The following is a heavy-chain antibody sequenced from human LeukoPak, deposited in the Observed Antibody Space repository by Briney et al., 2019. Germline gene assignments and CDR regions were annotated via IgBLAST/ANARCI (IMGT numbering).Heavy chain of an antibody. CDR2: IGTGGDT. Sequence: GGSLRLSCAASGFIFSSYWMSWVRQGTGKGLEWVSGIGTGGDTYYPDSVKGRFTISRENAKKSLFLQMNSLRAEDTAVYYCGRGNSFDFWGQGTLVTVSS. V-gene: IGHV3-13*01. CDR1: GFIFSSYW. J-gene: IGHJ4*02. CDR3: GRGNSFDF.